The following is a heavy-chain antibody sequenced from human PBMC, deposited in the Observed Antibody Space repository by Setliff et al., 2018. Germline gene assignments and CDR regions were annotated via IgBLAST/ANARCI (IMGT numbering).Heavy chain of an antibody. CDR3: VKDPKYGGAWPHPAYFDY. V-gene: IGHV3-30*02. J-gene: IGHJ4*02. Sequence: GESLKISCKGSGYSFTTYWIGWVRQMPGKGLELMAFIQYDGSDKYYEDSVKGRFTISRDNSKNTVYLQVNSLRGEDTAVYYCVKDPKYGGAWPHPAYFDYWGQGTLVTVSS. D-gene: IGHD2-8*01. CDR2: IQYDGSDK. CDR1: GYSFTTYW.